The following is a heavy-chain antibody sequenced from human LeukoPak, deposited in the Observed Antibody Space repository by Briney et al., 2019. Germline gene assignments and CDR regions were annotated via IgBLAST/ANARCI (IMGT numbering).Heavy chain of an antibody. CDR3: ARDGAMVRGVIIYYYYYMDV. CDR2: IKQDGSEK. V-gene: IGHV3-7*01. Sequence: GGSLRLSCAASGFTFSSYWMSWVRQAPGKGLEWVANIKQDGSEKYYVDSVKGRFTISRDNAKNSLYPQMNSLRAEDTAVYYCARDGAMVRGVIIYYYYYMDVWSKGTTVTVSS. J-gene: IGHJ6*03. D-gene: IGHD3-10*01. CDR1: GFTFSSYW.